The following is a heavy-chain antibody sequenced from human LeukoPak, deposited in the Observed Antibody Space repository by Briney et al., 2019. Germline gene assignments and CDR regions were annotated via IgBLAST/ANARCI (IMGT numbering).Heavy chain of an antibody. J-gene: IGHJ4*02. Sequence: PGGSLRLSCAASGFTFSSYAMSWVRQAPGKGLEWVSAISGSGGSTYYADSVKGRFPISRDNSKNTLYLQMNSLRAEDTAVYYCARLTSIIGLGGPNYWGQGTLVTVSS. D-gene: IGHD3-16*01. CDR3: ARLTSIIGLGGPNY. CDR1: GFTFSSYA. CDR2: ISGSGGST. V-gene: IGHV3-23*01.